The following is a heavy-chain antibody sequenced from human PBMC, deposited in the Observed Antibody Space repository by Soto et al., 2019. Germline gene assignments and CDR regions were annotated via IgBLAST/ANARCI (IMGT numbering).Heavy chain of an antibody. V-gene: IGHV4-34*01. D-gene: IGHD3-22*01. CDR1: GGSFSGHY. CDR2: INHSGST. CDR3: GVGITMILVVQRDPSDKYCFDF. Sequence: SETLSLTCAGCGGSFSGHYWSWIRQSPGKGLEWIGEINHSGSTNQNPSLKSRVTISVDTSKNQFSLKLKSVTAADTALYYFGVGITMILVVQRDPSDKYCFDFWGQGIHVTLSS. J-gene: IGHJ4*02.